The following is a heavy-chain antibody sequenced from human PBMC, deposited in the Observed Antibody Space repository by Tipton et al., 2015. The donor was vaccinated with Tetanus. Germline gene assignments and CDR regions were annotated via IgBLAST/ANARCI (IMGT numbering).Heavy chain of an antibody. CDR1: GRSLSGSTYY. CDR2: ISYSGRT. Sequence: GLVKPSETLTLTCAVSGRSLSGSTYYWGWIRQSPGKGLEWIGSISYSGRTYYSPSLKSRVTMSVDTSKKDFSVRLGSVTAADTAVYYCARLREIVSRSGWAFDYWGQGIVVTVSS. V-gene: IGHV4-39*02. J-gene: IGHJ4*02. D-gene: IGHD5/OR15-5a*01. CDR3: ARLREIVSRSGWAFDY.